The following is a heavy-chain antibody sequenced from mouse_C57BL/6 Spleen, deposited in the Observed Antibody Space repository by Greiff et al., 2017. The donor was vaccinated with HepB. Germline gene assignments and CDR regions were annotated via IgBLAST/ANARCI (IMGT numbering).Heavy chain of an antibody. CDR2: IYPGSGST. D-gene: IGHD2-4*01. CDR3: ARWGDYDEDWYFDV. CDR1: GYTFTSYW. J-gene: IGHJ1*03. Sequence: QVQLQQPGAELVKPGASVKMSCKASGYTFTSYWITWVKQRPGQGLEWIGDIYPGSGSTNYNEKCKSKATLTVDTSSSTAYMQLSSLTSEDSAVYYCARWGDYDEDWYFDVWGTGTTVTVSS. V-gene: IGHV1-55*01.